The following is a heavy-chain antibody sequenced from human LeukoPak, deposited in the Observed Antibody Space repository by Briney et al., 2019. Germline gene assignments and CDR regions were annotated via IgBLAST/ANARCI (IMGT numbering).Heavy chain of an antibody. Sequence: GRSLRLSCAASGFTFGSYGMHWVRQAPGKGLEWVAVIWYDGSNKYYADSVKGRFTISRDNSKNTLYLQMNSLRAEDTAVYYCARGDYVVTAILDYWGQGTLVTVSS. D-gene: IGHD2-21*02. CDR2: IWYDGSNK. J-gene: IGHJ4*02. V-gene: IGHV3-33*01. CDR1: GFTFGSYG. CDR3: ARGDYVVTAILDY.